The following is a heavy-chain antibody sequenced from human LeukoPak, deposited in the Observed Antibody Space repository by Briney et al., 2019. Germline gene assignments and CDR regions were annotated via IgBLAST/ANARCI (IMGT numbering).Heavy chain of an antibody. D-gene: IGHD6-13*01. Sequence: GESLKISCKGSGYTFTNYWIGWVRQMPGKGLEWMGIIYPGDSDTRYSPSFQGQVTISADKSISTAYLQWSSLKASDTATYYCARRTYLAAAGNFDYWGQGTLVTVSS. CDR2: IYPGDSDT. V-gene: IGHV5-51*01. CDR1: GYTFTNYW. CDR3: ARRTYLAAAGNFDY. J-gene: IGHJ4*02.